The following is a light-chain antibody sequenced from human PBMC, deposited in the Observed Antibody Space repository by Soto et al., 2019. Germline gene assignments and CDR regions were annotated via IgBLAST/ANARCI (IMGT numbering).Light chain of an antibody. CDR1: SSDLGDYNY. V-gene: IGLV2-14*01. CDR2: AVS. J-gene: IGLJ1*01. Sequence: SALTQPASVSGSPGQSITISCTGTSSDLGDYNYVSWYQQHPGKAPKLMISAVSNRPSGVSDRFSGSKSGNTASLTISGLQAEDGADYYCSYMRNSLYVFGTGTKVTVL. CDR3: CSYMRNSLYV.